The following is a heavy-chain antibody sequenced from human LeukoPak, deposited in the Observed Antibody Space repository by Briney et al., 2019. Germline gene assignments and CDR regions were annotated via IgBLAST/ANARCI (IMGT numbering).Heavy chain of an antibody. V-gene: IGHV4-30-2*01. CDR3: ARIADVAGTGIPDY. Sequence: SSETLSLTCTVSGGSISSGGYYWSWIRQPPGKGLEWIGYIYHSGSTYYNPSLKSRVTISVDRSKNQFSLKLSSVTAADTAVYYCARIADVAGTGIPDYWGQGTLVTVSS. CDR2: IYHSGST. J-gene: IGHJ4*02. D-gene: IGHD6-19*01. CDR1: GGSISSGGYY.